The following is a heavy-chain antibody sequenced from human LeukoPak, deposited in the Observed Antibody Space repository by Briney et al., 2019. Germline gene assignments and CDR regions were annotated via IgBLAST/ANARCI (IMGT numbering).Heavy chain of an antibody. CDR3: ARGGVGHCSGVNCYAGRRDPFDP. CDR1: GGSISSNNW. J-gene: IGHJ5*02. Sequence: SGTLSLTCAVSGGSISSNNWWGWVRQPPGKGLEWIGEIYHSGSANYNSSLKSRVTISVDTSRDQFSLQLHSVTAADTAIYYCARGGVGHCSGVNCYAGRRDPFDPWGQGTLVTVSS. CDR2: IYHSGSA. D-gene: IGHD2-15*01. V-gene: IGHV4-4*02.